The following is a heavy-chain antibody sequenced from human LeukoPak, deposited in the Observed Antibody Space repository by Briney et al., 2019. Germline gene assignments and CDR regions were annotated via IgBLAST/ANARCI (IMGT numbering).Heavy chain of an antibody. J-gene: IGHJ4*02. CDR2: IYTSGST. CDR3: ARGLWFGELSDPPDY. Sequence: SQTLSLTCTVSGGSISSGSYYWSWIRQPAGKGLEWIGRIYTSGSTNYNPSLKSRVTISVDTSKNQFSLKLSSVTAADPAVYYCARGLWFGELSDPPDYWSQGTLVTVSS. CDR1: GGSISSGSYY. D-gene: IGHD3-10*01. V-gene: IGHV4-61*02.